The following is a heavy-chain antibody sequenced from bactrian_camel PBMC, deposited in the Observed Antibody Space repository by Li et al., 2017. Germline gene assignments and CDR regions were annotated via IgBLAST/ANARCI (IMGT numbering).Heavy chain of an antibody. Sequence: HVQLVESGGGLVQPGGSLRLSCAASGFTFSTYYMYWVRQAPGKGLEWVASIYTGSSPQYTGGETTFYADSVKGRFTISSAGNTLYLQMNSLKPGDTAVYYCAASIGDQYCSGSALIRAQEKGKGYRGQGTQVTVS. CDR3: AASIGDQYCSGSALIRAQEKGKGY. J-gene: IGHJ6*01. V-gene: IGHV3-2*01. CDR1: GFTFSTYY. D-gene: IGHD2*01. CDR2: IYTGSSPQYTGGETT.